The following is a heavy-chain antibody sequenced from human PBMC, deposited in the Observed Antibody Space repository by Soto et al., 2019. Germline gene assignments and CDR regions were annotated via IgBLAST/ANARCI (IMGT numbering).Heavy chain of an antibody. V-gene: IGHV4-30-2*06. CDR1: GGSINSGAYS. Sequence: QLQLRESGAGLVKPSETLFLTCTVSGGSINSGAYSWSWIRQSPGKGLEWLGFIYQSGSTYYSPSLRSRVTISLDWSKNQMSLKLRSVTAADTAVYYCARDNSGCSHSDCYFPGWFDPWCQGTLVTVSS. J-gene: IGHJ5*02. D-gene: IGHD2-15*01. CDR3: ARDNSGCSHSDCYFPGWFDP. CDR2: IYQSGST.